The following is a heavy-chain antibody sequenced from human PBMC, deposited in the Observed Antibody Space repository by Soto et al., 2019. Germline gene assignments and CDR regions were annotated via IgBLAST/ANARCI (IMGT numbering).Heavy chain of an antibody. CDR2: IYDSGNT. CDR3: ATCQLGEYYYAMDI. V-gene: IGHV4-4*02. CDR1: GDSITTYKW. D-gene: IGHD7-27*01. J-gene: IGHJ6*02. Sequence: SETLSLTCGVSGDSITTYKWWTWVRQTPGKGLEWIGEIYDSGNTRYNPSLKSRVTISKDTSKNELSLKLNSVTVADTAVYYCATCQLGEYYYAMDIWGQGTSVTVSS.